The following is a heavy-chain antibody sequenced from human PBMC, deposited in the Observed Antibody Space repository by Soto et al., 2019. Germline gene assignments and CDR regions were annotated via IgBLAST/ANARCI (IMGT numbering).Heavy chain of an antibody. Sequence: QVQLVESGGGVVQPGRSLRLSCAASGFTFSSYGMHWVRQAPGKGLEWGAVISYDGSNKYYADSVKGRFTISRDNSKNTLYLQMNSLRAEDTAVYYCAKDPPGYNWMGSWFDPWGQGTLVTVSS. V-gene: IGHV3-30*18. CDR2: ISYDGSNK. CDR3: AKDPPGYNWMGSWFDP. CDR1: GFTFSSYG. D-gene: IGHD1-20*01. J-gene: IGHJ5*02.